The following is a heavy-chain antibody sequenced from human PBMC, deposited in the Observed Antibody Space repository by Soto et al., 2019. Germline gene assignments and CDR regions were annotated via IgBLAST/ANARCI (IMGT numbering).Heavy chain of an antibody. CDR1: GGSISSGDYY. CDR3: ARTTSSTTQPTPRNYYYGMDV. V-gene: IGHV4-30-4*01. D-gene: IGHD2-2*01. CDR2: IYYSGST. Sequence: SETLSLTCTVSGGSISSGDYYWSWIRQPPGKGLEWIGYIYYSGSTYYNPSLKSRVTISVDTSKNQFSLRLSSVTAADTAVYYCARTTSSTTQPTPRNYYYGMDVWDQGTTVTVSS. J-gene: IGHJ6*02.